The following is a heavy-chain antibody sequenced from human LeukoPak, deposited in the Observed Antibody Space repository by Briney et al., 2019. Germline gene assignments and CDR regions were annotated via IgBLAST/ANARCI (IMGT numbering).Heavy chain of an antibody. Sequence: ASVKVSCKASGYTFTSYGISWVRQAPGQGLEWMGWISAYNGNTNYAQKLQGRVTMTTDTSTSTAYMELRSLRSDDTAVYYCARSIPSGYSGYDWIDYWGQGTLVTVS. CDR2: ISAYNGNT. CDR1: GYTFTSYG. V-gene: IGHV1-18*01. CDR3: ARSIPSGYSGYDWIDY. J-gene: IGHJ4*02. D-gene: IGHD5-12*01.